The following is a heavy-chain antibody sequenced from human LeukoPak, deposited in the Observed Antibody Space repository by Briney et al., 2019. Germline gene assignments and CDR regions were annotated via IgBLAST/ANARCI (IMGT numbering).Heavy chain of an antibody. D-gene: IGHD4-17*01. CDR1: GGSISSGGYS. CDR3: ARVATVTKDAFDI. CDR2: IYHSGST. Sequence: PSEILSLTCAVSGGSISSGGYSWSWIRQPPGKGLEWIGYIYHSGSTYYNPSLKSRVTISVDRSKNQFSLKLSSVTAADTAVYYCARVATVTKDAFDIWGQGTMVTVSS. V-gene: IGHV4-30-2*01. J-gene: IGHJ3*02.